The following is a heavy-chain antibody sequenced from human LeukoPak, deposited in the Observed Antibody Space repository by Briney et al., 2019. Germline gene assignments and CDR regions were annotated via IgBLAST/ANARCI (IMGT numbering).Heavy chain of an antibody. CDR1: GYTFTGYY. J-gene: IGHJ4*02. D-gene: IGHD1-26*01. CDR3: ARGSGSYFGPTGY. CDR2: INPNSGGT. Sequence: ASVKVSCKASGYTFTGYYVHWVRQAPGQGLEWMGWINPNSGGTNYAQKFQGRVTMTRDTSISTAYMELSRLRSDDTAVYYCARGSGSYFGPTGYWSQGTLVTVSS. V-gene: IGHV1-2*02.